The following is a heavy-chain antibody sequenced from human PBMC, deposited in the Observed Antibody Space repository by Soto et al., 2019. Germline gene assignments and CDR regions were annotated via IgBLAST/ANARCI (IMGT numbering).Heavy chain of an antibody. Sequence: QVQLVQSGAEVKKPGASVKVSCKASGYTFTSYAMHWVRQAPGQRLEWMGWINAGNGNTKYSQKFQGRVTITRDTSARTAYMELSSLRSEDTAVYYCARTPYCSSTSCYVGGLDYWGQGTLVTVSS. V-gene: IGHV1-3*01. CDR1: GYTFTSYA. J-gene: IGHJ4*02. CDR2: INAGNGNT. D-gene: IGHD2-2*01. CDR3: ARTPYCSSTSCYVGGLDY.